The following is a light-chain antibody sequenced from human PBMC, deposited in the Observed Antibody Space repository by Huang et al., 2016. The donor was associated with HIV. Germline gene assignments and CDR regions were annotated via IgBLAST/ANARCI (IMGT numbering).Light chain of an antibody. Sequence: EIVLTQSPATLSLSPGEGATLSCRASQSVRGSLAWYQQKPGQAPSLLIYGASNRDTGIPARFSGSGSGTDFTLTISNLEPEDFAVYYCQQRSNWPPTLTFGGGTKVEL. CDR1: QSVRGS. J-gene: IGKJ4*01. V-gene: IGKV3-11*01. CDR3: QQRSNWPPTLT. CDR2: GAS.